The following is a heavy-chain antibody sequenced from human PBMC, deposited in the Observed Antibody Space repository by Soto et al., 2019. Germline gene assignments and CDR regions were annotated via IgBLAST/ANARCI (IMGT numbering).Heavy chain of an antibody. D-gene: IGHD1-26*01. CDR2: TYYRSKWYY. CDR1: GESVSSISAG. J-gene: IGHJ4*01. CDR3: ARGEQYSGRIFDY. V-gene: IGHV6-1*01. Sequence: QTLLITSALTGESVSSISAGCRWVRQSRSRGLEWLGRTYYRSKWYYEYAVSVRGRITINPDTSKNQYSLQLNSVTPEDTAVYFCARGEQYSGRIFDYWGQGNLVTVSS.